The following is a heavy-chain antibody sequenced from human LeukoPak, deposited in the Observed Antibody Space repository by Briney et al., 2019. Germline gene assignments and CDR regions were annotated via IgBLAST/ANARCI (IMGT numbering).Heavy chain of an antibody. V-gene: IGHV3-23*01. CDR1: GFTFSSYA. J-gene: IGHJ3*02. CDR3: AKDIEPCSSTSCSSAFDI. Sequence: GGSLRLSCAASGFTFSSYAMSWVRQAPGRGLEWVSAISGSGGSTYYADSVKGRFTISRDNSKNTLYLQMNSLRAEDTAVYYCAKDIEPCSSTSCSSAFDIWGQGTMVTVSS. CDR2: ISGSGGST. D-gene: IGHD2-2*01.